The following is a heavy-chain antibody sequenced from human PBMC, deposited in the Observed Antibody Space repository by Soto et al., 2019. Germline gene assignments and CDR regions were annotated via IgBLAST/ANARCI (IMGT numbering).Heavy chain of an antibody. D-gene: IGHD6-19*01. CDR2: IIPNISTA. Sequence: ASVKVSCKASGGTFSRYAISWVRQAPGQGLEWMGGIIPNISTANYTQKIQGRVTITADESTSTAYMELRSLRSDDTVVYYCAREEYSSGWYESGWFDPWGQGTLVTVSS. CDR3: AREEYSSGWYESGWFDP. V-gene: IGHV1-69*13. CDR1: GGTFSRYA. J-gene: IGHJ5*02.